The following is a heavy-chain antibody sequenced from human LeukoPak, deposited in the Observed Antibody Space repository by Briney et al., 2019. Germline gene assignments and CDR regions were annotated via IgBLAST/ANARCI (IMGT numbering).Heavy chain of an antibody. CDR1: GGSFSGYY. J-gene: IGHJ4*02. CDR2: INHSGST. Sequence: PSETLSLTRAVYGGSFSGYYWSWIRQPPGKGLEWIGEINHSGSTNYNPSLKSRVTISVDTSKNQFSLKLSSVTAADTAVYYCARARIWYSSSWYFDYWGQGTLVTVSS. CDR3: ARARIWYSSSWYFDY. D-gene: IGHD6-13*01. V-gene: IGHV4-34*01.